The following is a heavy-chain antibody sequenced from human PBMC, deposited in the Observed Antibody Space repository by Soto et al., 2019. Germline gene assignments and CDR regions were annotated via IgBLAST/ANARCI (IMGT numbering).Heavy chain of an antibody. V-gene: IGHV1-3*01. CDR1: GYTFTSYA. D-gene: IGHD6-13*01. CDR2: INAGNGNT. CDR3: ARAGPYSSSWSAPFDY. J-gene: IGHJ4*02. Sequence: ASVKVSCKASGYTFTSYAMHWVRQAPGQRLEWMGWINAGNGNTKYSQKFQGRVTITRDTSASTAYMELSSLRSEDTAVYYCARAGPYSSSWSAPFDYWGQGNLVTVSS.